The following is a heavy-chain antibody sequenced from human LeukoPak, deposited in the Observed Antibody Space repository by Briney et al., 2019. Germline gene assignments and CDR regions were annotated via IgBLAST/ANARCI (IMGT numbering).Heavy chain of an antibody. CDR2: IYYSGST. CDR3: ARGTGPKAPVPATAIHPSDY. Sequence: SSETLSLTCTVSGGSISSSSYYWGWIRQPPGKGLEWIGSIYYSGSTYYNPSLKSRVTISVDTSKNQFSLKLSSVTAADTAVYYCARGTGPKAPVPATAIHPSDYWGQGTLVTVSS. CDR1: GGSISSSSYY. V-gene: IGHV4-39*01. J-gene: IGHJ4*02. D-gene: IGHD2-2*01.